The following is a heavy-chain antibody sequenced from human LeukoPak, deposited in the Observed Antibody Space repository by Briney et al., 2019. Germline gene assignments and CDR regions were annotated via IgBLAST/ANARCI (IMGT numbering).Heavy chain of an antibody. V-gene: IGHV3-23*01. CDR3: AKSDCGSDGCKLLNY. CDR2: INGSGDAT. Sequence: GGSLRLSCATSGFTFSSYSMNWVRQAPGKGLEWVSSINGSGDATKYADFVMGRFTISRDNSKNTVSLQMDSLRAKDTAVYYCAKSDCGSDGCKLLNYWGQGTLVMASS. CDR1: GFTFSSYS. J-gene: IGHJ4*02. D-gene: IGHD2-21*01.